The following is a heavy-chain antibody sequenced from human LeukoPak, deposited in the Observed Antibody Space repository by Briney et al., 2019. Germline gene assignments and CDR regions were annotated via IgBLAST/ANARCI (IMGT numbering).Heavy chain of an antibody. J-gene: IGHJ6*03. CDR2: IYYSGST. V-gene: IGHV4-59*01. CDR1: GGSISSYY. D-gene: IGHD3-22*01. Sequence: PSETLSLTCTVSGGSISSYYWSWIRQPPGKGLEWIGYIYYSGSTNYNPSLKSRVTISVDTSKNQFSLKLSYATAADTAVYYCARGPHYYDSSGPPHYYYYMDVWGKGTTVTVSS. CDR3: ARGPHYYDSSGPPHYYYYMDV.